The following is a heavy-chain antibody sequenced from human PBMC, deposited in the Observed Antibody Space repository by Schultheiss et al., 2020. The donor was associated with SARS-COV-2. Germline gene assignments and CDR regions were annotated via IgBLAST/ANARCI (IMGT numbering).Heavy chain of an antibody. CDR3: ASPSSGSPWWYFDY. J-gene: IGHJ4*02. CDR1: GFTFSSYA. D-gene: IGHD6-19*01. CDR2: IKQDGSEK. Sequence: GGSLRLSCAASGFTFSSYAMHWVRQAPGKGLEWVANIKQDGSEKYYVDSVKGRFTISRDNSKNTLYLQMNSLRAEDTAVYYCASPSSGSPWWYFDYWGQGTLVTVSS. V-gene: IGHV3-7*03.